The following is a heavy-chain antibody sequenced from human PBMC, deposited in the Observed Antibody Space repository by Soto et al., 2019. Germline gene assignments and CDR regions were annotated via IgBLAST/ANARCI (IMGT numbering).Heavy chain of an antibody. J-gene: IGHJ3*02. CDR2: ISAYNGNT. Sequence: ASVKVSCKASGYTFTSYCISWVRQAPGQGLEWMGWISAYNGNTNYAQKLQGRVTMTTDTSTSTAYMELRSLRSDDTAVYYCARGRFGVVPRPDAFDIWGQGTMVTVSS. CDR1: GYTFTSYC. D-gene: IGHD3-3*01. CDR3: ARGRFGVVPRPDAFDI. V-gene: IGHV1-18*01.